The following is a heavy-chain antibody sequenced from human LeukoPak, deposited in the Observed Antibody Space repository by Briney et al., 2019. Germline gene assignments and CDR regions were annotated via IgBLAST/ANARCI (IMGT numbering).Heavy chain of an antibody. Sequence: GGSLRLSCTASGFTFRSYSMNWVRQAPGKGLEWVSSISSSSYYIYYADSVKGRFTISRDNAKNSLYLQMNSLRAEDTAVYYCARDGEEGYCSSTSCYPQYFQHWGQGTLVTVSS. CDR1: GFTFRSYS. CDR3: ARDGEEGYCSSTSCYPQYFQH. J-gene: IGHJ1*01. CDR2: ISSSSYYI. D-gene: IGHD2-2*01. V-gene: IGHV3-21*01.